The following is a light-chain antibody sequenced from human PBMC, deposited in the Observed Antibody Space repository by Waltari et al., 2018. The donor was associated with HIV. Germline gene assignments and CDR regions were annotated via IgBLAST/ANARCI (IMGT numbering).Light chain of an antibody. V-gene: IGLV1-47*01. CDR2: RND. Sequence: QSVLTQPPSASAPPGQPVTISCSGSHSTIGNSYVYWYQQCSGMPLKLLIFRNDQRPSGVPDRFSGSKSGTSASLAVSGLRSEDEADYFCSSSDDSLRQYVFGGGTRLTV. CDR3: SSSDDSLRQYV. CDR1: HSTIGNSY. J-gene: IGLJ6*01.